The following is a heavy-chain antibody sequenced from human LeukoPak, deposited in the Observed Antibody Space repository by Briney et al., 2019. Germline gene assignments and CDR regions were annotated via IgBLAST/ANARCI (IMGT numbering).Heavy chain of an antibody. J-gene: IGHJ6*02. CDR1: GGTFSSYA. Sequence: SVKVSCKASGGTFSSYAISWVRQAPGQGLEWMGGTIPIFGTANYAQKFQGRVTITADESTSTAYMELSSLRSEDTAVYYCARDPTSSYYYYGMDVWGQGTTVTVSS. D-gene: IGHD6-6*01. CDR2: TIPIFGTA. V-gene: IGHV1-69*01. CDR3: ARDPTSSYYYYGMDV.